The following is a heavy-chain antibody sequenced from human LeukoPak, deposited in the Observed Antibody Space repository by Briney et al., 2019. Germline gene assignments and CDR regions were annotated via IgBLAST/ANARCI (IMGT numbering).Heavy chain of an antibody. CDR2: IYYSGST. D-gene: IGHD3-22*01. CDR1: GGSISSYY. V-gene: IGHV4-59*01. J-gene: IGHJ4*02. Sequence: SEPLSLTCTVSGGSISSYYWSWTRQPPGKGLEWLGYIYYSGSTNYNPSLKSRVTISIDTAKNPFSLKLSSVTAADTAVYYCARSDSYYDSSGYSFNFDYWGQGTLVTVSS. CDR3: ARSDSYYDSSGYSFNFDY.